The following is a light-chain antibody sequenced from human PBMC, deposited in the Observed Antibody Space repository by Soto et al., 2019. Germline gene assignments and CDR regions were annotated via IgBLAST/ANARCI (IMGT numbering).Light chain of an antibody. CDR1: ENVRTK. CDR2: GAS. Sequence: EIVMTQSPAFLSVSPGEGVSLSCRASENVRTKVGWYQQKSGQAPRLLIYGASTRATGVPDRFSGSGYGTQFTLTISRLQSEDSAVYLCQQNNRWPHITLGQGTRLESK. J-gene: IGKJ5*01. V-gene: IGKV3-15*01. CDR3: QQNNRWPHIT.